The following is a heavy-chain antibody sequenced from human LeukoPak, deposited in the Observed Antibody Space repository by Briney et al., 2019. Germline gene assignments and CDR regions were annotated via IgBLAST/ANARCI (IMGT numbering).Heavy chain of an antibody. CDR3: ARGPYSDYYYYYMDV. D-gene: IGHD2-21*01. V-gene: IGHV1-18*01. J-gene: IGHJ6*03. CDR2: ISAYNGNT. Sequence: GASVKVSCKASGYTFTSYGISWVRQAPGQGLEWMGWISAYNGNTNYAQKLQGRVTMTRNTSISTAYMELSSLRSEDTAVYYCARGPYSDYYYYYMDVWGKGTTVTISS. CDR1: GYTFTSYG.